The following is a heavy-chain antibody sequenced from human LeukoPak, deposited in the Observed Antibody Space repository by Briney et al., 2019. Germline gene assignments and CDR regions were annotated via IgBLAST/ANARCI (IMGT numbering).Heavy chain of an antibody. CDR3: ASMNIQNCFDP. V-gene: IGHV4-4*07. CDR2: IYTTGYS. J-gene: IGHJ5*02. D-gene: IGHD2/OR15-2a*01. Sequence: SDTLSLTRTVSGGSISSYYWSWIRHPAAKALEWIVHIYTTGYSDYNPSLTSRVTLSVETSKNQFSLKLSSVTAADTAMYYCASMNIQNCFDPWGQGTLVTVSS. CDR1: GGSISSYY.